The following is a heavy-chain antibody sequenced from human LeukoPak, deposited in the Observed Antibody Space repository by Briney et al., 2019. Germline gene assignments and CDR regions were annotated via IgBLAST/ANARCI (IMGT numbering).Heavy chain of an antibody. D-gene: IGHD3-10*01. CDR1: GYTFSGHY. CDR2: IYPKTGAT. Sequence: ASVKVSCKASGYTFSGHYMDWVRQAPGQGLEWMGRIYPKTGATNYAPKFQGRVAMTRDTSITTGYMELSSLTSDDTAVYYCARLIWFGEPVDYWGQGTLVTVSS. V-gene: IGHV1-2*06. J-gene: IGHJ4*02. CDR3: ARLIWFGEPVDY.